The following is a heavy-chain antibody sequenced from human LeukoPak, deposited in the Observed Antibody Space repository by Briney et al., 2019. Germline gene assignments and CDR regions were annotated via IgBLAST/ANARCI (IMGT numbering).Heavy chain of an antibody. CDR1: GYTFTGYY. J-gene: IGHJ4*02. D-gene: IGHD2-2*01. Sequence: ASVKVSCKASGYTFTGYYMHWVRQAPGQGLEWMGWTNPNSGDTIYAQKFQGGVTMTRDTSITTAYMELSRLTSDDTAMYYCAREEGFCRTTSCSAPFDYWGQGTLVTVSS. V-gene: IGHV1-2*02. CDR3: AREEGFCRTTSCSAPFDY. CDR2: TNPNSGDT.